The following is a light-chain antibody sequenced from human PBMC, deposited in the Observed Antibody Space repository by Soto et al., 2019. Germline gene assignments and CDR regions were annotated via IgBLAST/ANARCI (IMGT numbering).Light chain of an antibody. Sequence: DIQMTQSPSSVSVSVGDSVTITCRASQGISDWLAWYQQKPGEAPKLLIYAASRLHSGVPSRFSGSGSGTDFTLTISSLQPEDFASYYGQQADSFPLTFGGGSKVEIK. CDR3: QQADSFPLT. CDR1: QGISDW. CDR2: AAS. V-gene: IGKV1D-12*01. J-gene: IGKJ4*01.